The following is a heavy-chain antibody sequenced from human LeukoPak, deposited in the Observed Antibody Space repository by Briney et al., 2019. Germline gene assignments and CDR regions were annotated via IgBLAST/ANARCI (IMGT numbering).Heavy chain of an antibody. CDR2: LYYSGST. V-gene: IGHV4-39*07. J-gene: IGHJ4*02. CDR3: ARGFDY. Sequence: SETLSLTCTVSGGSISSSSYYWGWIRQPPGKGLEWIGSLYYSGSTYYNPSLKSRVTISVDTSKNQFSLKLNSVTAADTAVYCCARGFDYWGQGTLVTVSS. CDR1: GGSISSSSYY.